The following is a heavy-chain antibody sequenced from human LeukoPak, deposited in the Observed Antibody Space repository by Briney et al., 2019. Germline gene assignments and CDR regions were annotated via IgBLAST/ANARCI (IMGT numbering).Heavy chain of an antibody. CDR2: ISHDGGDK. CDR3: VTGIYLSYFDY. V-gene: IGHV3-30*03. J-gene: IGHJ4*02. CDR1: RFTFSSYG. Sequence: GGSLRLSCAASRFTFSSYGMHWVRQAPGKGLEWVAVISHDGGDKYYADSVKGRFTISRDNSRNTLYPQINSLRAEDTAVYVCVTGIYLSYFDYWGEGTLVTVSS. D-gene: IGHD2-2*02.